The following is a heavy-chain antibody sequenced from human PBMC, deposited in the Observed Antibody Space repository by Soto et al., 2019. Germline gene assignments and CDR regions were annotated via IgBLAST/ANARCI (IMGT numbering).Heavy chain of an antibody. V-gene: IGHV3-13*01. CDR2: IGSAGDT. Sequence: EVQLVESGGGLVQPGGSLRLSCAASGFTFSSYDMHWVRQTTGKGLEWVSGIGSAGDTSYPGSVKGRFTISRENAKSSLYLQMNRLRAGDTAVYYCARGLDVWGKGTTVTVSS. J-gene: IGHJ6*04. CDR3: ARGLDV. CDR1: GFTFSSYD.